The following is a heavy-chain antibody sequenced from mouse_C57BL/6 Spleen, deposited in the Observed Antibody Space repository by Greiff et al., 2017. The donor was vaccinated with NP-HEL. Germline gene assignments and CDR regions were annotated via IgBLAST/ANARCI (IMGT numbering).Heavy chain of an antibody. CDR1: GYTFTDYE. CDR2: IDPETGGT. Sequence: QVQLQQSGAELVRPGASVTLSCKASGYTFTDYEMHWVKQTPVHGLEWIGAIDPETGGTAYNQKFKGKAILTADESSSTAYMELRSLTSEDSAVYYCTRRVTGRWFAYWGQGTLVTVSA. CDR3: TRRVTGRWFAY. D-gene: IGHD4-1*01. J-gene: IGHJ3*01. V-gene: IGHV1-15*01.